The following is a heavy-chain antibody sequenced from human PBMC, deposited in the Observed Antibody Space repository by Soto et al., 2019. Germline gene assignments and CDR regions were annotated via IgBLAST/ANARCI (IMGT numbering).Heavy chain of an antibody. V-gene: IGHV4-30-2*01. J-gene: IGHJ4*02. CDR3: AREPPFGR. Sequence: SETLSLTCAVSEGSISSGGYSWSWIRQPPGKGLEWIGYIYHSGSTYYNPSLKSRVTISVDRSKNQFSLKLSSVTAADTAVYYCAREPPFGRWGQGTLVTVSS. CDR1: EGSISSGGYS. CDR2: IYHSGST. D-gene: IGHD3-3*01.